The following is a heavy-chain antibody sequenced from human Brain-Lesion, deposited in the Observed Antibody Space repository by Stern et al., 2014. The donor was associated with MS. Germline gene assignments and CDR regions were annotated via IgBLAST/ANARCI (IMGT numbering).Heavy chain of an antibody. CDR1: GGSISSGGYY. CDR3: ARGRVVPGFQYYATDV. CDR2: IFNSGRT. J-gene: IGHJ6*02. Sequence: VQLVESGPGLVKPSQTLSLSCTVSGGSISSGGYYWSWIRQPAGKGLEWIGRIFNSGRTSYNPSPKSRGTLSIDTSTDQVSLRLNSMTAADTAVYYCARGRVVPGFQYYATDVWGQGTTVIVSS. D-gene: IGHD2-2*01. V-gene: IGHV4-61*02.